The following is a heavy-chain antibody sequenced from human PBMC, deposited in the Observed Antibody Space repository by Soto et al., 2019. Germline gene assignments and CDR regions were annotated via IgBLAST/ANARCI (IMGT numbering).Heavy chain of an antibody. D-gene: IGHD4-17*01. CDR2: FDPEDGET. J-gene: IGHJ5*02. CDR1: GYTLTELS. CDR3: ARRAVTTTGEFDP. V-gene: IGHV1-24*01. Sequence: ASVKVSCKVSGYTLTELSMHWVRQAPGKGLEWMGGFDPEDGETIYAQKFQGRVTMTRDTSTNTAYMELSSLRSEDTAVYYCARRAVTTTGEFDPWGQGTLVTVSS.